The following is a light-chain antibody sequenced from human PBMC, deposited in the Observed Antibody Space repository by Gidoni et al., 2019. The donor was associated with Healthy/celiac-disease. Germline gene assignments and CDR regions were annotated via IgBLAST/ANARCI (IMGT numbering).Light chain of an antibody. J-gene: IGKJ1*01. CDR3: QQYGSSPRT. CDR1: QSVSSSY. Sequence: EIVLTQSPGTLSLYPVERATLSCRASQSVSSSYLAWYQQQPGQAPRLLIYGSSRSATGIADMFSGSSSGTDFTLTISRLAPEDSAVYYWQQYGSSPRTFXQXTKVEIK. V-gene: IGKV3-20*01. CDR2: GSS.